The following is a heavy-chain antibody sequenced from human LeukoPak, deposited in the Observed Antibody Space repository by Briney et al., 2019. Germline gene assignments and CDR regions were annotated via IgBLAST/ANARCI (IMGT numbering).Heavy chain of an antibody. CDR3: ARAPDTAIPYYYMDV. J-gene: IGHJ6*03. D-gene: IGHD5-18*01. CDR2: IHHSGKT. V-gene: IGHV4-4*02. CDR1: GFTVSSNY. Sequence: GSLRLSCAASGFTVSSNYMSWIRQPPGKGLEWIGEIHHSGKTNYNPSLKSRVNISLDKSKNHFSLRVNSVVAADTAIYYCARAPDTAIPYYYMDVWGKGTTVTVSS.